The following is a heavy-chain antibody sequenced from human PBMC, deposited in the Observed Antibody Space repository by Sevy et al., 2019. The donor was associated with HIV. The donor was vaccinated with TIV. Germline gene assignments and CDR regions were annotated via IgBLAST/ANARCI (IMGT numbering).Heavy chain of an antibody. CDR2: ISFDGSNK. Sequence: GGSLRLSCTASGFTFNVYGMYWVRQAPGKGLEWVASISFDGSNKDYADSVKGRFTISREDSKNTLYLRMNSLRPEDTALYFCAKDMAVTTPWGFQEFWGQGTLVTVSS. CDR1: GFTFNVYG. D-gene: IGHD6-19*01. V-gene: IGHV3-30*18. CDR3: AKDMAVTTPWGFQEF. J-gene: IGHJ4*02.